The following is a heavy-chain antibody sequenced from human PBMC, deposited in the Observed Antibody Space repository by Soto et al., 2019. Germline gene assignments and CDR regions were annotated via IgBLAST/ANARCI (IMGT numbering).Heavy chain of an antibody. V-gene: IGHV4-61*01. CDR3: ARDRIYSSGWYFWFDP. CDR1: GGSVSSGSYY. CDR2: IYYSGST. J-gene: IGHJ5*02. Sequence: QVQLQESGPGLVKPSETLSLTCTVSGGSVSSGSYYWSWIRQPPGKGLEWIGYIYYSGSTNYNPSLKRRVTLSVDTSKNQFSLKLSSVTAADTAVYYCARDRIYSSGWYFWFDPWGQGTLVTVSS. D-gene: IGHD6-19*01.